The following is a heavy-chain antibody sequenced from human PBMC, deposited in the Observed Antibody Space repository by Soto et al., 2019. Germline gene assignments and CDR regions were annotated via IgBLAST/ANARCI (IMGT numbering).Heavy chain of an antibody. D-gene: IGHD2-8*01. CDR2: IIPIFGTA. CDR1: GGTFSSYA. CDR3: ASFEGGYCTNGVCSTWYYFDY. J-gene: IGHJ4*02. V-gene: IGHV1-69*01. Sequence: VQLVQSGAEVKKPGSSVKVSWKASGGTFSSYAISWVRQAPGQGLEWMGGIIPIFGTANYAQKFQGRVTITADASTCTAYMELSSLRSEDTAVYYCASFEGGYCTNGVCSTWYYFDYWGQGTLVTVSS.